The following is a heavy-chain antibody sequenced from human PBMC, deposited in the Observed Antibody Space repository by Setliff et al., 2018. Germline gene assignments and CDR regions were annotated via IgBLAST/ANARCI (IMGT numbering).Heavy chain of an antibody. CDR2: MHPSGVGT. V-gene: IGHV1-46*01. CDR3: AFEYGTSKRFDP. CDR1: GNRFTDY. Sequence: ASVKVSCKASGNRFTDYIHWVRQAPGQELEWMGIMHPSGVGTSGPQKFQGRVTMTRDTSTSTVYMVLNNLRSEDTALYYCAFEYGTSKRFDPWGQGTLVTVSS. D-gene: IGHD3-10*01. J-gene: IGHJ5*02.